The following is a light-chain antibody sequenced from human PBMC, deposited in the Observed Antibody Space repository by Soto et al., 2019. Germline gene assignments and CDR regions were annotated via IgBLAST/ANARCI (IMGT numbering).Light chain of an antibody. CDR2: RNN. CDR1: SSNIGSNY. V-gene: IGLV1-47*01. J-gene: IGLJ2*01. CDR3: AAWDDSLSVV. Sequence: QSVLTQPPSASGTPGQRVTISCSGSSSNIGSNYVYWYQQLPGTAPNLLIYRNNQRPSGVPDRFSGSKSGTSASLAISGLRSEDGADYYCAAWDDSLSVVFGGGTKVTVL.